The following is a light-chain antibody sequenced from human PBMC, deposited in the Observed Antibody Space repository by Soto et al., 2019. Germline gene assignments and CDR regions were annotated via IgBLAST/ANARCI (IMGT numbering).Light chain of an antibody. CDR2: EVS. CDR3: SSYTSSSTNVV. CDR1: SSDVGGYSY. J-gene: IGLJ2*01. Sequence: QSVLTQPASVSGSPGQSITISCTGTSSDVGGYSYVSWYQQHPGKAPKLMIYEVSNRPSGVSNRFSGSKSGNTASLTISGLQAEDEADYYCSSYTSSSTNVVVGGGTKVTVL. V-gene: IGLV2-14*01.